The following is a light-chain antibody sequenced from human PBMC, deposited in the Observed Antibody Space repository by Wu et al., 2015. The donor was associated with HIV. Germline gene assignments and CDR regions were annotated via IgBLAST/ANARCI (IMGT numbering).Light chain of an antibody. J-gene: IGKJ3*01. CDR1: QGITTY. CDR3: QQLSSYPFT. V-gene: IGKV1-9*01. Sequence: DIQLTQSPSFLSASIGDRVTITCRASQGITTYLVWYQQKPGKAPKLLIYTASTLQSGVPVRFSGSGSGTEFNLTVSSLQSDDFATYYCQQLSSYPFTFGPGTQGGYQT. CDR2: TAS.